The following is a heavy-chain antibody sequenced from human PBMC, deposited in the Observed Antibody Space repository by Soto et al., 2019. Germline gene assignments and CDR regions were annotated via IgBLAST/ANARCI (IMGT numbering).Heavy chain of an antibody. CDR3: AWDGYSYGFGAMDV. D-gene: IGHD5-18*01. CDR1: GLTFSSYW. Sequence: EVQLVESGGGLVQPGGSLRLSCAASGLTFSSYWMHWVRQAPGKGLVWVSRINSDGSSTSYADSVKGRFTISRDNAKNTLYLQMNSLRAEDTAVYYCAWDGYSYGFGAMDVWGQGTTVTVSS. V-gene: IGHV3-74*01. CDR2: INSDGSST. J-gene: IGHJ6*02.